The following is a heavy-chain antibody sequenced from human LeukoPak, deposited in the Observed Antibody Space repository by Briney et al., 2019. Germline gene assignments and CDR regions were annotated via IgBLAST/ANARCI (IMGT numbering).Heavy chain of an antibody. CDR2: IYPSNSET. J-gene: IGHJ4*02. CDR3: AVCSGGSCDLNYFDR. D-gene: IGHD2-15*01. CDR1: GYRFTSYW. V-gene: IGHV5-51*01. Sequence: GESLKISCKGSGYRFTSYWIGWVRQMPGKGLEWRGIIYPSNSETRYSPSFQGQVTISAAMSISIAFLQWSSLKASDTAMHCCAVCSGGSCDLNYFDRGGQGSLVTVSS.